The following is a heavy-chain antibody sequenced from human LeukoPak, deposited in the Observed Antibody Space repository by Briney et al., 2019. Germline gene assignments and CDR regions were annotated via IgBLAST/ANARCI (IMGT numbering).Heavy chain of an antibody. CDR1: GFTFSSYE. Sequence: GGSLRLSCAASGFTFSSYEMNWVRQAPGKGLEWVSYISSSGSTIYYADSVKGRFTISRDNSKNTLYLQMNSLRAEDTAVYYCAKDPDINRGPLKVSGELSYWGQGTLVTVSS. J-gene: IGHJ4*02. V-gene: IGHV3-48*03. D-gene: IGHD3-10*01. CDR2: ISSSGSTI. CDR3: AKDPDINRGPLKVSGELSY.